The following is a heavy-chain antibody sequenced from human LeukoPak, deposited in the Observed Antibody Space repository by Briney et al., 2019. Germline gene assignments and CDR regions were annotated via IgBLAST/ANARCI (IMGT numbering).Heavy chain of an antibody. CDR2: ISYDGSNK. CDR3: ARGSSPMVLPFAVDYYYGMDV. Sequence: GRSLRLSCAASGFTFSSYAMHWVRQAPGKGLEWVAVISYDGSNKYYADSVKGRFTISRDNSKNTLYLQMNSLRAEDTAVYYCARGSSPMVLPFAVDYYYGMDVWGQGTTVTVSS. CDR1: GFTFSSYA. J-gene: IGHJ6*02. D-gene: IGHD3-10*01. V-gene: IGHV3-30-3*01.